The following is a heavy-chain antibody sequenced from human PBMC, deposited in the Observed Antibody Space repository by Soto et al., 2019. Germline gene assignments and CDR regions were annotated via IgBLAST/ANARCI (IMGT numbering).Heavy chain of an antibody. CDR2: INHSGST. D-gene: IGHD2-2*01. V-gene: IGHV4-34*01. CDR3: ARGRGIVVPAAPIPYYYYGMDV. Sequence: SETLSLTCAVYGGSFSGYYWSWIRQPPGKGLEWIGEINHSGSTNYNPSLKSRVTISVDTSKNQFSLKLSAVPAADTAVYYCARGRGIVVPAAPIPYYYYGMDVWGQGTTVTVSS. CDR1: GGSFSGYY. J-gene: IGHJ6*02.